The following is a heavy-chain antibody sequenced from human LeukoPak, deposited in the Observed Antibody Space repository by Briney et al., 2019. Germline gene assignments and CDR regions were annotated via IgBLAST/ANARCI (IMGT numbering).Heavy chain of an antibody. Sequence: SQTLPLTCTVSGGSISSGDYYWSWIRQPPGKGLEWIGYIYYSGSTYYNPSLKSRVTISVDTSKNQFSLKLSSVTAADTAVYYCANYDSSADGGFDYWGQGTLVTVSS. V-gene: IGHV4-30-4*01. D-gene: IGHD3-22*01. CDR1: GGSISSGDYY. CDR3: ANYDSSADGGFDY. J-gene: IGHJ4*02. CDR2: IYYSGST.